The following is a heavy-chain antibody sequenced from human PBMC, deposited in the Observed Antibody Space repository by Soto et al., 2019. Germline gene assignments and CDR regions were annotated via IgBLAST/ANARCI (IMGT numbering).Heavy chain of an antibody. CDR1: GGSFIDYS. CDR2: INHSGSA. D-gene: IGHD3-3*01. CDR3: ARDRSRYDFWSGPYYFDY. J-gene: IGHJ4*02. Sequence: SETLSLTCAVYGGSFIDYSWGWIRQSPGTGLEWIGEINHSGSANYNPSLKSRVTISVDTFKNQFSLKLYSVSAADTAVYYCARDRSRYDFWSGPYYFDYWGQGTLVPVSS. V-gene: IGHV4-34*01.